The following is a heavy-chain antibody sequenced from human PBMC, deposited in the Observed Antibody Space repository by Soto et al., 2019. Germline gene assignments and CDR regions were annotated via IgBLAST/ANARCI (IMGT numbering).Heavy chain of an antibody. CDR2: IHYSGST. J-gene: IGHJ4*02. CDR1: GGSISNYF. Sequence: SETLSLTCTVSGGSISNYFWSWIRQSPGKGLEWIGYIHYSGSTSSKPSFKSRVTISLDISRNQFSLDLSSVTAADTAVYYCARDTYYFNSGLSTGFDSWGQGTLVTVSS. CDR3: ARDTYYFNSGLSTGFDS. D-gene: IGHD3-10*01. V-gene: IGHV4-59*01.